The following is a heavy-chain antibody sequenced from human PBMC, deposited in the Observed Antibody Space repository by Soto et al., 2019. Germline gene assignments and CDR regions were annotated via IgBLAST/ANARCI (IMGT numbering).Heavy chain of an antibody. CDR3: ARWFYDSRGYSSPFDN. Sequence: PSETLSLTCSVSGGTIRSDYWSWIRQPPGKRLEWIGYIYYSGITNYNPSLKSRVTISVDTSKNQFSLKLSSVTAADTAVYYCARWFYDSRGYSSPFDNWGQGILVTVAS. J-gene: IGHJ5*02. CDR2: IYYSGIT. D-gene: IGHD3-22*01. CDR1: GGTIRSDY. V-gene: IGHV4-59*01.